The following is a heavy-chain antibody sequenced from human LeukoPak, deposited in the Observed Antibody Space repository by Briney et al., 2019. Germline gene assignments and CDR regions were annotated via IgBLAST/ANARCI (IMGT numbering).Heavy chain of an antibody. CDR2: INHSGST. CDR1: GGSFSGYY. J-gene: IGHJ3*02. V-gene: IGHV4-34*01. CDR3: ARAYYYDSSGYRLGPDAFDI. D-gene: IGHD3-22*01. Sequence: SETLSLTCAVYGGSFSGYYWSWIRQPPGKGLEWIGEINHSGSTNYNPSLKSRVTISVDTSKNQFSLKLSSVTAADTAVYYCARAYYYDSSGYRLGPDAFDIWGQGTMVTVSS.